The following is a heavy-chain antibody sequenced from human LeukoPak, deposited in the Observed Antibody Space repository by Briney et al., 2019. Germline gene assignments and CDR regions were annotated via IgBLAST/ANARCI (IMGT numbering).Heavy chain of an antibody. CDR2: IKPNSGGT. V-gene: IGHV1-2*02. CDR1: GYTFTGYY. D-gene: IGHD2-2*01. J-gene: IGHJ6*03. CDR3: ARGPNIVVVPATQYYYYYYMDV. Sequence: ASVKVSCKASGYTFTGYYMHWVRQAPGQGLEWMGWIKPNSGGTNYAQKFQGRVTMTRDTSISTAYMELSRLRSDDTAVYYCARGPNIVVVPATQYYYYYYMDVWGKGTTVTISS.